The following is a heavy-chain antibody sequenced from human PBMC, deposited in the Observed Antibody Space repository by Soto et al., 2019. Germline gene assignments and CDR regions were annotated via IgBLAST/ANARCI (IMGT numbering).Heavy chain of an antibody. D-gene: IGHD3-16*01. CDR1: GYTFTSYG. J-gene: IGHJ6*02. V-gene: IGHV1-18*01. Sequence: QVQLVQSGAEVKKPGASVKVSCKASGYTFTSYGFSWVRQAPGQGLEWMGWINGYTGNTHYAQKFQGRVTMTTDTSTSTAYMELWTLISDDTAVYYCARSWVTGKVGMDVWGQGTTVTVSS. CDR3: ARSWVTGKVGMDV. CDR2: INGYTGNT.